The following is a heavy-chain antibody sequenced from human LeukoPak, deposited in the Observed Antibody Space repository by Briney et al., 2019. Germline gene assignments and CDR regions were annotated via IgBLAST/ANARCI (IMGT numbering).Heavy chain of an antibody. V-gene: IGHV4-34*01. Sequence: SETLSLTCAVYGGSFSGYYWSWIRQPPGKGLEWIGEINHSGSTNYNPSLKSRVTISVDTSKNQFSLKLSSVTAADTAVYYCARASSIMVRGVIIRAVDYWGQGTLVTVSS. D-gene: IGHD3-10*01. J-gene: IGHJ4*02. CDR3: ARASSIMVRGVIIRAVDY. CDR1: GGSFSGYY. CDR2: INHSGST.